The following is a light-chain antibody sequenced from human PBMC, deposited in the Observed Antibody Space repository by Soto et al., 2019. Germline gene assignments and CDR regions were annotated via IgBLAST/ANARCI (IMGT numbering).Light chain of an antibody. CDR2: EVK. CDR3: SSYTSDSTRV. V-gene: IGLV2-14*01. CDR1: NSDVGGYNY. Sequence: QSVLTQPASVSGSPGQSITISCTGTNSDVGGYNYVSWYQQHPGKAPKLVVYEVKNRPSGVSDRFSGSRSGNTASLTISGLQPEDEADYYCSSYTSDSTRVFGGGTKLTVL. J-gene: IGLJ2*01.